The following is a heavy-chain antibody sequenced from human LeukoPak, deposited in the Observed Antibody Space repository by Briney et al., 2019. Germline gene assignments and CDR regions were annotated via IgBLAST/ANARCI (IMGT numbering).Heavy chain of an antibody. CDR2: IRYTASDE. CDR3: ARDAYYYGSGISAFDI. Sequence: GGSLRLSCAASGFTFSYYGMHWVRLPPGKGLEWVAFIRYTASDEYYADSVKGRFTISRDNSKNSLYLQMNSLRAEDTAVYYCARDAYYYGSGISAFDIWGQGTMVTVSS. D-gene: IGHD3-10*01. V-gene: IGHV3-30*02. CDR1: GFTFSYYG. J-gene: IGHJ3*02.